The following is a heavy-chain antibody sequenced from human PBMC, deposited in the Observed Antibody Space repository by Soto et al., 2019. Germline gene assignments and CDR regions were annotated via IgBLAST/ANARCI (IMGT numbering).Heavy chain of an antibody. J-gene: IGHJ4*02. D-gene: IGHD7-27*01. V-gene: IGHV3-30*18. Sequence: QVQLVESGGGVVQPGRSLRLSCAASGFTFRSYGMHWVRQAPGKGLEWVAVISYDGSNKYYADSVKGRFTISRDNSKNTLYLQMNSLRAEDTAVYYCAKDLGYWGQGTLVTVSS. CDR3: AKDLGY. CDR2: ISYDGSNK. CDR1: GFTFRSYG.